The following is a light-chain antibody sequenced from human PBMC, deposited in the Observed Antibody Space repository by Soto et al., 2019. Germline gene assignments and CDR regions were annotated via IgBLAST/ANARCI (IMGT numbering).Light chain of an antibody. V-gene: IGKV3-20*01. CDR1: QSVSSSY. J-gene: IGKJ4*01. Sequence: EIVLTQSPGTLSLSPGERATLSCRASQSVSSSYLAWYQQKPGQAPRLLIYGASSRATGIPDRFSGSGSGTDFTLTISRLESEDCAVYYCQQYGSSPRLTFGGGTKVDIK. CDR2: GAS. CDR3: QQYGSSPRLT.